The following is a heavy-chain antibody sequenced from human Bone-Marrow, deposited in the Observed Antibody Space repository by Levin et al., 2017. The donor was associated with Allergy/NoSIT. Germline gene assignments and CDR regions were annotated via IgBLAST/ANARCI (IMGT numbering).Heavy chain of an antibody. J-gene: IGHJ3*02. Sequence: ASVKVSCAVSGLKFSDYWMSWVRQAPGKGLEWMANINNDGSEKNYVDSVKGRISISRDNVKNSLYLEMNSLRADDTAVYYCVRYCSSATCHDAFDIWGQGTMVTVSS. CDR3: VRYCSSATCHDAFDI. CDR2: INNDGSEK. CDR1: GLKFSDYW. D-gene: IGHD2-2*01. V-gene: IGHV3-7*01.